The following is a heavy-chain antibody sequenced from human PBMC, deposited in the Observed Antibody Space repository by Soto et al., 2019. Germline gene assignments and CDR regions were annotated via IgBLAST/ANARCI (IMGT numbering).Heavy chain of an antibody. CDR2: IWYDGGNK. CDR1: GFTFSTYG. J-gene: IGHJ6*02. CDR3: ARSEGDSSGYLASYHYGMDV. D-gene: IGHD3-22*01. V-gene: IGHV3-33*01. Sequence: QVQLVESGGGVVQPGRSLRLSCAASGFTFSTYGMHWVRQPPGKGLEWVAVIWYDGGNKYYPDSVKGRFTISRDNSKNTLFLQMNNLRAEDTAVYYCARSEGDSSGYLASYHYGMDVWGQGTTVTVSS.